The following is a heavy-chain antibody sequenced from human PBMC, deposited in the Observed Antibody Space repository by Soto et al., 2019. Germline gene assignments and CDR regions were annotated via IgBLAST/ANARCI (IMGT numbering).Heavy chain of an antibody. V-gene: IGHV6-1*01. CDR2: TYYRSKWYS. CDR3: ARGPGLHFYY. CDR1: GDSVSSSSAT. Sequence: PSQTLSLPCAISGDSVSSSSATWNWIRQSPSRGLEWLGRTYYRSKWYSDSAVSVKSRITINPDTSKNQFSLHLNSVTPEDPAIYYCARGPGLHFYYWGQGNRVTVS. J-gene: IGHJ4*02.